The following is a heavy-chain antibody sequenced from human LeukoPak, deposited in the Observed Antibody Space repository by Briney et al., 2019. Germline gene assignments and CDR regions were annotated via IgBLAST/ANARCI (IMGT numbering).Heavy chain of an antibody. D-gene: IGHD3-16*01. CDR3: SRNGGFRIYGS. CDR2: ISQDGSEK. V-gene: IGHV3-7*01. CDR1: GFTFSSYW. Sequence: GWSLRLSCAASGFTFSSYWMTWVRQAPGKGLAWVASISQDGSEKYYVDSLKGRFIISRDNDRHSLYLQMSSLRADDTAVYYCSRNGGFRIYGSWGPGSLVT. J-gene: IGHJ3*01.